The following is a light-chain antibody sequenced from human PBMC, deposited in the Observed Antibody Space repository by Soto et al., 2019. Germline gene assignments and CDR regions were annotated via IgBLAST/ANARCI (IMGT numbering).Light chain of an antibody. V-gene: IGKV1-6*01. J-gene: IGKJ1*01. CDR2: AAS. CDR3: LQFGGSSRT. CDR1: QGIRND. Sequence: AIQMTQSPSSLSASVGDRVTITCRASQGIRNDLDWFQQKPGKAPKLLIYAASNLQSGVPARFSGSGSGTDFTLTISSLQPEDFATYYCLQFGGSSRTFGQGTKVEIK.